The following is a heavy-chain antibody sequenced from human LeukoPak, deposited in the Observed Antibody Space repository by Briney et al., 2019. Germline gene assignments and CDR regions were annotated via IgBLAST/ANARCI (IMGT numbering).Heavy chain of an antibody. Sequence: PSETLSLTCAVYGGSFSGYYCSWIRQPPGKGLEWIGEINHSGSTNYNPSLKSRVTISVDTSKNQFSLKLSSVTAADTAVYYCARGLPRIAARFWTDYWGQGTLVTVSS. CDR3: ARGLPRIAARFWTDY. J-gene: IGHJ4*02. D-gene: IGHD6-6*01. V-gene: IGHV4-34*01. CDR2: INHSGST. CDR1: GGSFSGYY.